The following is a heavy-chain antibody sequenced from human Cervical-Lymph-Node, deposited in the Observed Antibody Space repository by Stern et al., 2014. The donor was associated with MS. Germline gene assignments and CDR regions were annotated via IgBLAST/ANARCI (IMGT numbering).Heavy chain of an antibody. V-gene: IGHV5-51*01. CDR3: ARQEGSRHYGLDV. D-gene: IGHD6-6*01. J-gene: IGHJ6*02. CDR1: GYSFPAYW. Sequence: EVQLVESGAAVKKSGESLKISCKGSGYSFPAYWIAWVRQMPGKGLEWMGTIHPGDADIRYSPGFQGQVTISADKSTRTAYLQWSSLKASDTAMYYCARQEGSRHYGLDVWGQGTTVTVYS. CDR2: IHPGDADI.